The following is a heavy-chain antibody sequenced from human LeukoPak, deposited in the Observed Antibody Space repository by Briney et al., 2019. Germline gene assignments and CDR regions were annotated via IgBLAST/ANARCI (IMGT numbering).Heavy chain of an antibody. CDR3: ASNYYDSSGYYYKAFDI. J-gene: IGHJ3*02. Sequence: GGSLRLSCAASGFTFSTYAMSWVRQAAGKGLEWVSLISGSGGGTYYADSVKGRFTISRDNSKNTLYLQMNSLRAEDTAVYYCASNYYDSSGYYYKAFDIWGQGTMVTVSS. V-gene: IGHV3-23*01. CDR2: ISGSGGGT. D-gene: IGHD3-22*01. CDR1: GFTFSTYA.